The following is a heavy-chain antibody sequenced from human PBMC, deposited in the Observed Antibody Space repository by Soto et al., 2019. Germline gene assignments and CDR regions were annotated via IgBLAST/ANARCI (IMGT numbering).Heavy chain of an antibody. CDR3: VKSKDLGDCDLKVDY. D-gene: IGHD2-21*02. Sequence: QVQLVESGGGVVQPGRSLRLSCAASGFTFSNYGMHWVRQAPGKGLEWVAVISSDGSYEYYGDSVKGRFTVSRDNSKNTLYVQMDSLRAEDTAVYYRVKSKDLGDCDLKVDYWGQGTLVTVSS. CDR1: GFTFSNYG. J-gene: IGHJ4*02. CDR2: ISSDGSYE. V-gene: IGHV3-30*18.